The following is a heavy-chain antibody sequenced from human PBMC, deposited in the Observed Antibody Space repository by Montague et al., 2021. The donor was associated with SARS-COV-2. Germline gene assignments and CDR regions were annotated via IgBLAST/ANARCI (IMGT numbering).Heavy chain of an antibody. CDR1: GASVRTYY. V-gene: IGHV4-4*07. D-gene: IGHD3-16*01. CDR2: LYTSGST. J-gene: IGHJ6*02. Sequence: SETLSLTCTVSGASVRTYYWSWIRQSAGKKLEWMGRLYTSGSTYYNPSFKSRVTMSLDTSKNLFSLNLSSMTAADTAVYYCARDGADYLFAYYHEMDVWGQGIAVTVSS. CDR3: ARDGADYLFAYYHEMDV.